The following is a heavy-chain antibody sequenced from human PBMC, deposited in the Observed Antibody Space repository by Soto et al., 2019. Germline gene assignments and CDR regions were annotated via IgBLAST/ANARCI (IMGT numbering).Heavy chain of an antibody. CDR3: ARGVLYYYDSSGYYSS. D-gene: IGHD3-22*01. CDR1: GYTFTSYY. Sequence: ASVKVSCKASGYTFTSYYMHWVRQAPGQGLEWMGIINPSGGSTSYAQKFQGRVTMTRDTSTSTVYMELSSLRSEDTAVYYCARGVLYYYDSSGYYSSWGQGTLVTVSS. J-gene: IGHJ5*02. V-gene: IGHV1-46*01. CDR2: INPSGGST.